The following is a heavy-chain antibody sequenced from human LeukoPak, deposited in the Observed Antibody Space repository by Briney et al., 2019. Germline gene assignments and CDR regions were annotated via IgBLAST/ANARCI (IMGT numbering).Heavy chain of an antibody. CDR3: ARDEYSNGWYRYVDY. V-gene: IGHV1-18*01. Sequence: GASVKVSCKASGYTFASYGISWVRQAPGQGLEWMGWISAYNGRTNYAQNLQGRVTMTTDTSTSTAYMELRSLRSDDTAVYYCARDEYSNGWYRYVDYWGQGTLVTVSP. CDR2: ISAYNGRT. D-gene: IGHD6-19*01. CDR1: GYTFASYG. J-gene: IGHJ4*02.